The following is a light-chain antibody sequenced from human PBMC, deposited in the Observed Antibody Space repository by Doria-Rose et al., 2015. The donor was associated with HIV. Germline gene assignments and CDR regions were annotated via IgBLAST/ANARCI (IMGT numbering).Light chain of an antibody. V-gene: IGKV3-20*01. CDR1: QSFSSTY. CDR3: HQYGTSWT. CDR2: DGA. Sequence: TQSPGTLSLSPGERATLSCRASQSFSSTYLAWYQQEPGQAPSILIYDGATRATGIPDRFSASGSGTDFTLTINRLEPGDFALYYCHQYGTSWTFGQGTKVEI. J-gene: IGKJ1*01.